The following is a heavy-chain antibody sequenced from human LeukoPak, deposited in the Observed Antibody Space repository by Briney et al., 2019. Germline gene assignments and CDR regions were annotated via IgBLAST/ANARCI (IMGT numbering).Heavy chain of an antibody. CDR1: GYSFDMYW. Sequence: GESLEISCKGCGYSFDMYWTGWVRQMPGKGLEWMGIIYPGDSQTAYSPSFQGQVTISADKSISTAYLQWRSLKASDTAIYYCGRIRGYDFWSRGAFDIWGQGTMVTVSS. D-gene: IGHD3-3*01. J-gene: IGHJ3*02. CDR2: IYPGDSQT. CDR3: GRIRGYDFWSRGAFDI. V-gene: IGHV5-51*01.